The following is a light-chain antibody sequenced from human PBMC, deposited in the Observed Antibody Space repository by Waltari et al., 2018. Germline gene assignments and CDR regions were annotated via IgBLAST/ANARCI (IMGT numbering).Light chain of an antibody. Sequence: QPVLTQPPSVSGAPGQRAPIPRTGSDSNIGAGYDVPRTQQLPGTAPKLLIYGNTNRPSGVSDRFSGSKSGTSGSLAITGLQAEDEAYYYCQSYDRSLTGSWVFGGGTKLTVL. J-gene: IGLJ3*02. V-gene: IGLV1-40*01. CDR2: GNT. CDR3: QSYDRSLTGSWV. CDR1: DSNIGAGYD.